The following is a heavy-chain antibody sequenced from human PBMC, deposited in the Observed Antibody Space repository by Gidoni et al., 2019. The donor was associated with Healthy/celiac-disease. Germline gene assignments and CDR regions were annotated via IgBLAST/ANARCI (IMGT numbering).Heavy chain of an antibody. Sequence: QVQLVQSGAEVKKPGSSVKVSCKASGGTFSSYAISWVRQAPGQGLEWMGGIIPIFGTANYAQKFQGRVTITADESTSTAYMELSSLRSEDTAVYYCARDDPYGGNSHDAFDIWGQGTMVTVSS. CDR2: IIPIFGTA. D-gene: IGHD4-17*01. CDR3: ARDDPYGGNSHDAFDI. V-gene: IGHV1-69*01. J-gene: IGHJ3*02. CDR1: GGTFSSYA.